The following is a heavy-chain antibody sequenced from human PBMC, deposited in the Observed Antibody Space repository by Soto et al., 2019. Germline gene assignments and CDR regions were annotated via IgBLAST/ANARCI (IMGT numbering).Heavy chain of an antibody. CDR3: ARRTDDGTFDY. D-gene: IGHD1-1*01. J-gene: IGHJ4*02. Sequence: QITLKESGPTLVKPTQTLTLTCTFSGFSLSTNGVGVGWIRQPPGKALEWLALIYWDNDKRYSPSLKTRLTIAKDASKNQVVLTMTNMDPVDTATYFCARRTDDGTFDYWGQGTLVIVSS. V-gene: IGHV2-5*02. CDR1: GFSLSTNGVG. CDR2: IYWDNDK.